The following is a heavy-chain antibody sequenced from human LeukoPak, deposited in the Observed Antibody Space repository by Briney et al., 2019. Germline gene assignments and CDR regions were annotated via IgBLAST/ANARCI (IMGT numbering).Heavy chain of an antibody. J-gene: IGHJ6*03. Sequence: SETLSLTCTGSGGSISSYYWSWIRQPPGKGLEWIGYIYYSGSTNYNPSLKSRVTISVDTSRNQFSLKLSSVTAADTAVYYCARGGMAAAGVYYYMDVWGKGTTVTVSS. V-gene: IGHV4-59*01. CDR3: ARGGMAAAGVYYYMDV. CDR2: IYYSGST. CDR1: GGSISSYY. D-gene: IGHD6-13*01.